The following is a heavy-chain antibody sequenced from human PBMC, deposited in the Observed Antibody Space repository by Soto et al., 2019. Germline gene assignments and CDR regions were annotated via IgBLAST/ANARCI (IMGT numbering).Heavy chain of an antibody. Sequence: SETLSLTCTVSGDSISSYYWSWIRQPPGKGLEWIGYIYYSGSTNYNPSLKSRVTISVDTSKNQFSLKLSSVTAADTAVYYCARAAWTRYDSSGYYFTEDYWGQGTLVTVSS. CDR1: GDSISSYY. CDR2: IYYSGST. J-gene: IGHJ4*02. V-gene: IGHV4-59*01. D-gene: IGHD3-22*01. CDR3: ARAAWTRYDSSGYYFTEDY.